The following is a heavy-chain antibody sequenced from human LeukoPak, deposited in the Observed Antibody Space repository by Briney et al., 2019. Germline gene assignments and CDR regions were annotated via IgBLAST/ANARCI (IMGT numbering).Heavy chain of an antibody. V-gene: IGHV6-1*01. Sequence: SQTLSLTCAISGDSVSSNSAAWNWIRQSPSRGLEWLGRTYYRSKWYYDYAVAVKSRISINPDTSKNQFSLKLSSVTAADTAVYYCARNYDILTGLNWFDPWGQGTLVTVSS. D-gene: IGHD3-9*01. CDR3: ARNYDILTGLNWFDP. J-gene: IGHJ5*02. CDR1: GDSVSSNSAA. CDR2: TYYRSKWYY.